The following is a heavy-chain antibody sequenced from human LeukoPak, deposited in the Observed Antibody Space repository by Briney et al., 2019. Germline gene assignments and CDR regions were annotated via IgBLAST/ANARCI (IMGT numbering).Heavy chain of an antibody. CDR1: GFTFSSYD. D-gene: IGHD4/OR15-4a*01. J-gene: IGHJ3*02. Sequence: PGGSLRLSCAASGFTFSSYDMHWVRHATGKGLEWVSAIGTAGDTYYPGSVKGRFTISRENAKTSLYLQMNSLRAGDTAVYYCAREGGYGEGDAFDIWGQGTMVTVSS. V-gene: IGHV3-13*01. CDR3: AREGGYGEGDAFDI. CDR2: IGTAGDT.